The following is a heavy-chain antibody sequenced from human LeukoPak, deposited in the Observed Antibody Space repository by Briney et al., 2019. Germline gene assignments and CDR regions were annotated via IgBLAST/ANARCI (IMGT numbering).Heavy chain of an antibody. CDR3: AKDQRGSSSWYDY. Sequence: SSETLSLTCTVSGGSISSYYWSGVRQAPGKSLEGVSLISWDGGSTYYADSVKGRFTISRDNSKNSLYLQMNSLRTEDTALYYCAKDQRGSSSWYDYWGQGTLVTVSS. V-gene: IGHV3-43*01. CDR1: GGSISSYY. J-gene: IGHJ4*02. CDR2: ISWDGGST. D-gene: IGHD6-13*01.